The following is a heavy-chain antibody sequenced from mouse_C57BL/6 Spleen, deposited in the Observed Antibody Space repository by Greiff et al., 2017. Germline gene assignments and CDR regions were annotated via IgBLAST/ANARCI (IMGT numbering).Heavy chain of an antibody. Sequence: VQLQQSGAELARPGASVKMSCKASGYTFTSYTMHWVKQRPGRGLEWIGYINPSSGYTKYNQKFKDKATLTADKSSSTAYMQLSSLTSEDSAVYYCARGRQLRPHFDYWGQGTTLTVSS. J-gene: IGHJ2*01. CDR3: ARGRQLRPHFDY. V-gene: IGHV1-4*01. D-gene: IGHD3-2*02. CDR1: GYTFTSYT. CDR2: INPSSGYT.